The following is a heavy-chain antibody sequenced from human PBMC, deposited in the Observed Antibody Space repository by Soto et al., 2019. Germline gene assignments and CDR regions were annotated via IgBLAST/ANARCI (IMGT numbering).Heavy chain of an antibody. V-gene: IGHV1-69*01. CDR2: IIPIFGTA. D-gene: IGHD6-19*01. Sequence: QVQLVQSGAEVKKPGSSVKVSRKASGGTFSSYAISWVRQAPGQGLEWMGGIIPIFGTANYAQKFQGRVTITADESTSTAYMELSSLRSEDTAVYYCARGSPSIYSSDTYYYGMDVWGQGTTVTVSS. CDR3: ARGSPSIYSSDTYYYGMDV. CDR1: GGTFSSYA. J-gene: IGHJ6*02.